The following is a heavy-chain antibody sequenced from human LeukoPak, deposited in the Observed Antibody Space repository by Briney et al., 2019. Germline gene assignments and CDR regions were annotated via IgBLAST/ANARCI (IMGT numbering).Heavy chain of an antibody. CDR3: ARPLLYSNFVVDY. CDR1: GYTFTGYY. Sequence: ASVKVSCKASGYTFTGYYMRWVRAAPGQGREWMGWITPNSGGTNYAQKFQGRVTMTRDTSISTAYMELSRLRSDDTAVYYCARPLLYSNFVVDYWGQGTLVTVSS. D-gene: IGHD4-11*01. V-gene: IGHV1-2*02. J-gene: IGHJ4*02. CDR2: ITPNSGGT.